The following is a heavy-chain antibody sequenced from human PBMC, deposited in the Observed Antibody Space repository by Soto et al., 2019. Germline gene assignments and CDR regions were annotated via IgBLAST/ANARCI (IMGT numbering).Heavy chain of an antibody. J-gene: IGHJ1*01. Sequence: QVQLQESGPGLVKPSQTLSLTCTVSGGSISSGAYYWSWIRQHPGKGLEWIGYIYYSGSTYYNPSLKSRVTISVDTSKNQFSLQLSSATAADTAVYYCAIYDSSGSRGFQHWGQGTLVTVSS. CDR3: AIYDSSGSRGFQH. CDR1: GGSISSGAYY. D-gene: IGHD3-22*01. V-gene: IGHV4-31*03. CDR2: IYYSGST.